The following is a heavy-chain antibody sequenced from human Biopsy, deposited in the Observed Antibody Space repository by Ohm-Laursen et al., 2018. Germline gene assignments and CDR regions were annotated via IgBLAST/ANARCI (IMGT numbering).Heavy chain of an antibody. Sequence: LSLTCTVSGDSIGSYYWSWIRQPPGKGLEWIGYVYYTGSTDYNPSLQSRVTISVDTSKNHFSLRLRSVTPADTAIYYCARDRGYYSDRTVPGYFDLWGRGTLVTVSS. V-gene: IGHV4-59*01. D-gene: IGHD3-22*01. CDR3: ARDRGYYSDRTVPGYFDL. CDR2: VYYTGST. J-gene: IGHJ2*01. CDR1: GDSIGSYY.